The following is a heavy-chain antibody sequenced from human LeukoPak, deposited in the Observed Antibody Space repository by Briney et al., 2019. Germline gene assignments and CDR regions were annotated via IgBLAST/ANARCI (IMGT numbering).Heavy chain of an antibody. CDR1: GYSFTSYW. CDR3: ARQDIVVVPAALHAFDI. V-gene: IGHV5-51*01. D-gene: IGHD2-2*01. Sequence: GESLKISCKGSGYSFTSYWIGWVRQMPGKGLEWMGIIYLGDSDTRYSPSFQGQVTISADKSISTAYLQWSSLKASDTAMYYCARQDIVVVPAALHAFDIWGQGTMVTVSS. J-gene: IGHJ3*02. CDR2: IYLGDSDT.